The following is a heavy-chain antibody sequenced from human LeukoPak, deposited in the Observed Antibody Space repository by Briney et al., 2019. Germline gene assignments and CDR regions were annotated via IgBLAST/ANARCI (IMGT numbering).Heavy chain of an antibody. CDR2: INSDGSST. CDR1: GFTFSIYW. V-gene: IGHV3-74*01. J-gene: IGHJ3*01. Sequence: PGGSLRLSCGASGFTFSIYWMNWVRQAPGKGLVWVSRINSDGSSTNYADSVKGRFTISRDNAKNTLYLQMNSLGAEDTAVYYCARNVGRTSIDHWGQGTMVTVSS. CDR3: ARNVGRTSIDH. D-gene: IGHD2-21*02.